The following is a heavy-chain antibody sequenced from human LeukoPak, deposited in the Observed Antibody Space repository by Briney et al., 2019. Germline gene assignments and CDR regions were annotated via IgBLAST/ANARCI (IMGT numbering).Heavy chain of an antibody. D-gene: IGHD2-2*01. J-gene: IGHJ4*02. V-gene: IGHV1-2*02. Sequence: ASVKVSCKASGYTLTVYYMHWVRQAPGQGLEWMGWINPNSGGTNYAQKFQGSVTMTRDTSISTAYMELSRLRSDDTAVYYCATDPLIVVVPAAMGEAQDYWGQGTLVTVSS. CDR2: INPNSGGT. CDR1: GYTLTVYY. CDR3: ATDPLIVVVPAAMGEAQDY.